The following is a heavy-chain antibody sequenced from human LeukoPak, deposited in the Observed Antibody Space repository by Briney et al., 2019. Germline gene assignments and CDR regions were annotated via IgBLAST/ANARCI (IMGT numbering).Heavy chain of an antibody. CDR1: GSIFSSYS. Sequence: GGSLRLSCAASGSIFSSYSMSWVRQAPQKGLEWVSIIYPNGDTTYYADSVTGRFSISRDNSNDMVYLQMYNLRPEDTAVYYCAKDRRPDSGYDIDYWGQGILVTVSS. CDR3: AKDRRPDSGYDIDY. J-gene: IGHJ4*02. D-gene: IGHD5-12*01. CDR2: IYPNGDTT. V-gene: IGHV3-23*01.